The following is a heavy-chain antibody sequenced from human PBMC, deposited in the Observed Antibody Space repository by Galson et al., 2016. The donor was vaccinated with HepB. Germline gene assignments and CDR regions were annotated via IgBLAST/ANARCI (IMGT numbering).Heavy chain of an antibody. CDR2: IWSDGSNA. D-gene: IGHD6-19*01. Sequence: SLRLSCAASGFTFRAYGMHWVRQAPGKGLEWVAIIWSDGSNAYYGDSVKGRFTISRDNSENTVYLQMNGLRVDDTALYYCAKGSQYSSGWYYLDHWGQGIVVTVSS. CDR3: AKGSQYSSGWYYLDH. CDR1: GFTFRAYG. V-gene: IGHV3-33*06. J-gene: IGHJ4*02.